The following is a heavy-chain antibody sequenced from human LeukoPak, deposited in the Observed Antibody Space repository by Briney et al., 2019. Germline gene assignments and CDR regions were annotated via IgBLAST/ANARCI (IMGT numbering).Heavy chain of an antibody. Sequence: PGGPLRLSCEASGFIFDDYALHWVRLAPGKGLEWVSDINGLGGGTAYADSVKGRFTISRDNDKNSLYLQMNSLRVEDTALYFCAKWNRQPLVKGWFDSWGQGTLVTVS. V-gene: IGHV3-9*01. CDR3: AKWNRQPLVKGWFDS. D-gene: IGHD6-13*01. CDR1: GFIFDDYA. CDR2: INGLGGGT. J-gene: IGHJ5*01.